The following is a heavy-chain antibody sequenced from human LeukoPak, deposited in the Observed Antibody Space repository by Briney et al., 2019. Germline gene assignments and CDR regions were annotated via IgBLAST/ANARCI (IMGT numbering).Heavy chain of an antibody. D-gene: IGHD2-2*01. Sequence: SQTLSLTCTVSGGSISSGDYYWSWIRQPPGKGLEWIGYIYYSGSTYYNPSLKSRVTISVDTSKNQFSLKLSSVTAADTAVYYCARHPTDIVVVPADYALPFDYWGQGTLVTVSS. J-gene: IGHJ4*02. CDR3: ARHPTDIVVVPADYALPFDY. CDR1: GGSISSGDYY. CDR2: IYYSGST. V-gene: IGHV4-30-4*08.